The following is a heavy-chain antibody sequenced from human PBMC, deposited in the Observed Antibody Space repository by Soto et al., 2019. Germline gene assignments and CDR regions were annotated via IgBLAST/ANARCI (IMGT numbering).Heavy chain of an antibody. Sequence: QVQLVQSGAEVKKPGASVKVSCKASGYTFTSYGISWVRQAPGQGLEWMGWISAYNGNTNYAQKLQGRVTMTTDTATSTAYMELRSLRSDDTAVYYCARTYYGDYKENWFDPWGQGTLVTVSS. CDR1: GYTFTSYG. CDR3: ARTYYGDYKENWFDP. J-gene: IGHJ5*02. CDR2: ISAYNGNT. V-gene: IGHV1-18*01. D-gene: IGHD4-17*01.